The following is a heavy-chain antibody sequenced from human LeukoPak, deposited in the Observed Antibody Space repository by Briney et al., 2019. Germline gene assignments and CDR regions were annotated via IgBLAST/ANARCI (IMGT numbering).Heavy chain of an antibody. J-gene: IGHJ4*02. Sequence: GGSLRLSCAASGFTFDDYAMHWVRQAPGKGLEWVSGISWNSGTIGYADSVKGRFTISRDNAKNSLYLQMNSLRAEDTAVYYCARAPYGAAFNFDYWGQGTLVTVSS. D-gene: IGHD6-25*01. CDR3: ARAPYGAAFNFDY. CDR1: GFTFDDYA. V-gene: IGHV3-9*01. CDR2: ISWNSGTI.